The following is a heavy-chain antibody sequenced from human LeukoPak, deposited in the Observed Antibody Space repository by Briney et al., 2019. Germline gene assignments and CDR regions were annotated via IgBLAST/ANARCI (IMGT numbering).Heavy chain of an antibody. D-gene: IGHD4-17*01. CDR1: GFTLSGYD. CDR2: VNSDGSRT. CDR3: AREGSVTNDY. J-gene: IGHJ4*02. Sequence: GGSLRLSCAAYGFTLSGYDMNWIRQAPGKGLVWVSRVNSDGSRTTYADSVKGRFTISRDNANNTLYLQMNSLTAEDTAVYYCAREGSVTNDYWGQGSLVTVSS. V-gene: IGHV3-74*03.